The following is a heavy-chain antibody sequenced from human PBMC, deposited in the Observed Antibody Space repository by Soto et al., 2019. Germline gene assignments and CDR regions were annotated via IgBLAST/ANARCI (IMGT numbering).Heavy chain of an antibody. CDR3: ASVVSPQSIAARRAGYYYGMDV. CDR2: IIPIFGTA. Sequence: QVQLVQSGAEVKKPGSSVKVSCKASGGTFSSYAISWVRQAPGQGLEWMGGIIPIFGTANYAQKFQGRVTITADESTSTAYMELSSLRSEDTAVYYCASVVSPQSIAARRAGYYYGMDVWGQGTTVTVSS. D-gene: IGHD6-6*01. V-gene: IGHV1-69*01. CDR1: GGTFSSYA. J-gene: IGHJ6*02.